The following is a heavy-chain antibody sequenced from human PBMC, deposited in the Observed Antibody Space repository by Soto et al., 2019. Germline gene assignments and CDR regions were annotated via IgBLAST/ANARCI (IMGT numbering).Heavy chain of an antibody. CDR2: ISYDGSNK. D-gene: IGHD3-10*01. V-gene: IGHV3-30*18. J-gene: IGHJ6*02. Sequence: QVQLVESGGGVVQPGRSLRLSCAASGFTFSSYGMHWVRQAPGKGLEWVAVISYDGSNKYYADSVKGRFTISRDNSKNTLYLHMNSLRAEDKAVYYCAQDRAPNYYYGMDVWGQGTTVTVSS. CDR1: GFTFSSYG. CDR3: AQDRAPNYYYGMDV.